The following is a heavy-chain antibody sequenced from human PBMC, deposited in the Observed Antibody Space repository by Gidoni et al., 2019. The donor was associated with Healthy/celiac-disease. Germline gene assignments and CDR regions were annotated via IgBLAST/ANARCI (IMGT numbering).Heavy chain of an antibody. Sequence: QVQLVESGGGVVHPGRSLRLSCAASGFTFRSYGMHWVRQAPGKGLEWVAVIWYDGSNKYYADSVKGRFTISRDNSKNTLYLQMNSLRAEDTAVYYCARVCRLGWSLCMDVWGQGTTVTVSS. J-gene: IGHJ6*02. CDR2: IWYDGSNK. D-gene: IGHD6-19*01. V-gene: IGHV3-33*01. CDR1: GFTFRSYG. CDR3: ARVCRLGWSLCMDV.